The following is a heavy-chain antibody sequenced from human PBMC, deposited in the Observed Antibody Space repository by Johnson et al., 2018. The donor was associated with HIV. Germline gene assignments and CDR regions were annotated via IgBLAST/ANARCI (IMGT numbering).Heavy chain of an antibody. CDR1: EFSFSTYA. Sequence: QVQLVESGGGVVQPGRSLRLSCAASEFSFSTYALHWVRQAPGEGLEWVAVISYDGVNKYYADSVKGRFTVSRDNYKNTLYLQMTSLRTEDTAVYYCARGGFDIVGGTIGWSAFDIWGQGTMVTVSS. J-gene: IGHJ3*02. D-gene: IGHD1-26*01. CDR2: ISYDGVNK. V-gene: IGHV3-30*04. CDR3: ARGGFDIVGGTIGWSAFDI.